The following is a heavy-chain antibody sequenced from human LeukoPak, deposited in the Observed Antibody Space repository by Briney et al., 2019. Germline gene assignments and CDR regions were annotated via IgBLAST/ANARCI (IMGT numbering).Heavy chain of an antibody. CDR2: IYYSGST. J-gene: IGHJ3*02. CDR3: ARGKLGTRAGGAFDI. D-gene: IGHD7-27*01. Sequence: PSETLSLTCTVSGGSISSSSYYWGWIRQPPGKGLEWIGSIYYSGSTYYNPSLKGRVTISVDTSKNQFSLKLSSVTAADTAVYYCARGKLGTRAGGAFDIWGQGTMVTVSS. V-gene: IGHV4-39*07. CDR1: GGSISSSSYY.